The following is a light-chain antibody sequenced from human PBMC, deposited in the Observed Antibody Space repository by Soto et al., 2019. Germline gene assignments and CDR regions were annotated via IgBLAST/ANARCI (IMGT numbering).Light chain of an antibody. J-gene: IGLJ1*01. Sequence: QSALTQPPSVSGSPGQSVTISCTGTSTDFATYNRVSWYQQPPGTAPKLIVYEASNRPSGVPDRFSGSESGNTASLTISGLQAADEADYYCSLYTSENTYVFGTGTKVTVL. CDR2: EAS. CDR1: STDFATYNR. CDR3: SLYTSENTYV. V-gene: IGLV2-18*01.